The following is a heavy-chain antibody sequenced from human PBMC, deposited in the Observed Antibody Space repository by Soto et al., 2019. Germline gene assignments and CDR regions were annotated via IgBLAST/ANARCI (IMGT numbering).Heavy chain of an antibody. Sequence: GGSLRLCCAASGILFKDYFGYWVRQSPGKGLELVALLWFALSHKYYVASVKGRFAISRDTSKKTVYLQMSSLRAEDTAVYFCARMSGYSDAFDMWGQGTKDTVSS. V-gene: IGHV3-33*03. J-gene: IGHJ3*02. D-gene: IGHD5-18*01. CDR2: LWFALSHK. CDR1: GILFKDYF. CDR3: ARMSGYSDAFDM.